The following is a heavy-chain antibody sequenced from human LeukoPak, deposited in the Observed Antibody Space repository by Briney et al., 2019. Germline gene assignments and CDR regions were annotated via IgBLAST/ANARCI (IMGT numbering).Heavy chain of an antibody. J-gene: IGHJ4*02. D-gene: IGHD6-19*01. Sequence: SETLSLTCTVSGGSISSSYYYWGWIRQPPGKGLELIGSIYYSRSTYYNPSLRSRVTMSVDTSKNQFSLKMSSVTAADTAVYHCARRLGIAVFDYWGQGTLVTVSS. CDR2: IYYSRST. V-gene: IGHV4-39*01. CDR1: GGSISSSYYY. CDR3: ARRLGIAVFDY.